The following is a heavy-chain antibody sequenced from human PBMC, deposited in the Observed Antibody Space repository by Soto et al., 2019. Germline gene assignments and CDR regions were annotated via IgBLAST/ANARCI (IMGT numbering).Heavy chain of an antibody. V-gene: IGHV4-59*08. J-gene: IGHJ6*03. Sequence: PSETLSLTCTVSGGSISSYYWSWIRQPPGKGLEWIGYIYYSGSTNYNPSLKSRVTVSVDTSKNQFSLKLSSVTAADTAVYYCARQGYSSSWYLPIYYYYMDVWGKGTTVTVSS. CDR1: GGSISSYY. CDR2: IYYSGST. CDR3: ARQGYSSSWYLPIYYYYMDV. D-gene: IGHD6-13*01.